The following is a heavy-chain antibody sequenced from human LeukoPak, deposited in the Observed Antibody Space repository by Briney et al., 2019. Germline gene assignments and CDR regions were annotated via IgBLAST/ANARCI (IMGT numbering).Heavy chain of an antibody. CDR3: ARERRRANYYDSSGYDY. CDR1: GYRFTSYG. J-gene: IGHJ4*02. CDR2: ISAYNGNT. V-gene: IGHV1-18*01. D-gene: IGHD3-22*01. Sequence: ASVKVSCKASGYRFTSYGISWVRQAPGQGLEWMGWISAYNGNTNYAQKLQGRVTMTTDTSTSTAYMELRSLRSDDTAVYYCARERRRANYYDSSGYDYWGQGTLVTVSS.